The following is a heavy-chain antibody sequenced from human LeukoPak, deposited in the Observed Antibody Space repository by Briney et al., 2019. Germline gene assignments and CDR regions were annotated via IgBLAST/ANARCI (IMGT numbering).Heavy chain of an antibody. CDR1: GGSISSGSFS. J-gene: IGHJ6*02. Sequence: SQTLSLTCAVSGGSISSGSFSWTWIRQPPGKDLEWIGYISHSDSTYYNPSLKSRVTISLDRSENQFSLRLSSVTAADTAVYYCARITFVVEGYGMDVWGQGTTVTVSS. CDR3: ARITFVVEGYGMDV. D-gene: IGHD2-21*01. CDR2: ISHSDST. V-gene: IGHV4-30-2*01.